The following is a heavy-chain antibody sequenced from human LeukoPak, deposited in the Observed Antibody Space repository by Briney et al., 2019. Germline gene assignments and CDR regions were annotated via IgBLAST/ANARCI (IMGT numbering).Heavy chain of an antibody. D-gene: IGHD6-19*01. CDR1: GFTFTSYA. V-gene: IGHV3-23*01. Sequence: GGSLRLSCAASGFTFTSYAMSWVRQAPGKGLEWVSSISGGSGGTYYADSVKGRFTISRDDAKNSLYLQMNSLRAEDTAVYFCAKYNLGWYLDYWGQGILVTVSS. CDR2: ISGGSGGT. CDR3: AKYNLGWYLDY. J-gene: IGHJ4*02.